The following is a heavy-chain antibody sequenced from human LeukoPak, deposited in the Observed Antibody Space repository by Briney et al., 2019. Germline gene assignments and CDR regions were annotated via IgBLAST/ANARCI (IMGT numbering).Heavy chain of an antibody. CDR3: ARETPYGSGSYPFDY. CDR1: GGSISSYY. CDR2: IYNTGNT. J-gene: IGHJ4*02. D-gene: IGHD3-10*01. Sequence: SETLSLTCTVSGGSISSYYWNWIRQPPGKGLEWIGYIYNTGNTNNNPSLKSRVTISVDTSKNHFSLKLSSVTAADTAVYYCARETPYGSGSYPFDYWGQGILVTVSS. V-gene: IGHV4-59*01.